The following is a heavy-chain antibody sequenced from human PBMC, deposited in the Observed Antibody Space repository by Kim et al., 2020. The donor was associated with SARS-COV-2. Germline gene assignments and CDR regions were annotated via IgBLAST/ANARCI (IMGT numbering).Heavy chain of an antibody. J-gene: IGHJ4*02. Sequence: CYNPPPKSRVAVSVDTSKNQFSLKRSSVTAADTAVHYCARRTGYTYYFDYWGQGTLVTVSS. CDR3: ARRTGYTYYFDY. D-gene: IGHD6-25*01. V-gene: IGHV4-39*01.